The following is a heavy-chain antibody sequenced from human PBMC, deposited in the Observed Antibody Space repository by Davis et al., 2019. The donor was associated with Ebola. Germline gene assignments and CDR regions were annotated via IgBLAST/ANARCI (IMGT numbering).Heavy chain of an antibody. J-gene: IGHJ4*02. CDR2: TYYSGST. Sequence: SETLSLTCTVSGGSISRGGYSWSWIRQPPGKGLEWIGYTYYSGSTNYNPSLKSRVTTSVDTSKNQFSLKLSSVTAADTAVYYCARPSYPPKWGQGTLVTVSS. CDR1: GGSISRGGYS. V-gene: IGHV4-61*08. D-gene: IGHD2-2*01. CDR3: ARPSYPPK.